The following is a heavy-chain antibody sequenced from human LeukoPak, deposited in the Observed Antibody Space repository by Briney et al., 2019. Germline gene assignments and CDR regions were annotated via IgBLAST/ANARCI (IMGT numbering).Heavy chain of an antibody. Sequence: GGALRLSCAASGFTFSNYVLGWVRQAPGKGLQWVSAISGSGGSTYYADSVKGRFTISRDNSGNTLYLQMNSLRAEDTAIYYCKMGDGSPPLGQWGQGTLVTVSS. D-gene: IGHD5-24*01. CDR1: GFTFSNYV. CDR3: KMGDGSPPLGQ. J-gene: IGHJ4*02. CDR2: ISGSGGST. V-gene: IGHV3-23*01.